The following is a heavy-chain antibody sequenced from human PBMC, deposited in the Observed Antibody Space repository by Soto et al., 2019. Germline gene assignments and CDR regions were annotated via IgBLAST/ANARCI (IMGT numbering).Heavy chain of an antibody. V-gene: IGHV1-24*01. CDR3: ATSPLYSSGWVFDY. CDR2: FDPEDGET. CDR1: GYTLTELS. D-gene: IGHD6-19*01. J-gene: IGHJ4*02. Sequence: QVQLVQSGAEVKKPGASVKVSCKVSGYTLTELSMHWVRQAPGKGLEWMGGFDPEDGETIYAQKFQGRVTMTEDTSTDTADMDLSSLRSEDTAVYYCATSPLYSSGWVFDYWGQGTLVTVSS.